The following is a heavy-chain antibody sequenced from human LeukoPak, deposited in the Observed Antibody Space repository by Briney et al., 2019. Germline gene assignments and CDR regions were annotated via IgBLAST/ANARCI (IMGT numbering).Heavy chain of an antibody. V-gene: IGHV3-30*04. CDR3: ARDLRSSSFDY. CDR2: ISYDGSNK. D-gene: IGHD6-13*01. Sequence: GGSLRLSCAASGFTFSSYAMRWVRQAPGKGLEWVAVISYDGSNKYYADSVKGRFTISRDNSKNTLYLQMNSLRAEDTAVYYCARDLRSSSFDYWGQGTLVTVSS. CDR1: GFTFSSYA. J-gene: IGHJ4*02.